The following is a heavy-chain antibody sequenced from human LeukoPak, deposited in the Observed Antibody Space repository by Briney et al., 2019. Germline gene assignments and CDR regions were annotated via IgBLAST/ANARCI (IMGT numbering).Heavy chain of an antibody. CDR2: IKQDGSEE. CDR1: GFTLSNDW. CDR3: ERGVLRFLEWLPRAFDI. Sequence: GGSLRLSCVASGFTLSNDWMTWVRQAPGKGLEWVTNIKQDGSEEFYVDSVKGRFTISRDNAKNSVYLQMNSLRAEDTAVYYCERGVLRFLEWLPRAFDIWGQGTMVTVSS. V-gene: IGHV3-7*01. D-gene: IGHD3-3*01. J-gene: IGHJ3*02.